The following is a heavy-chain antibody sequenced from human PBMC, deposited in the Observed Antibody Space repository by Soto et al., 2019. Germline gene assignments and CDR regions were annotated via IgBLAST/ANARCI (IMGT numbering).Heavy chain of an antibody. CDR2: ISSSSSYI. V-gene: IGHV3-21*01. CDR3: ARGYGSGSYAFDI. D-gene: IGHD3-10*01. Sequence: GGSLRLSCAASGFTFSSYSMNWVRQAPGKGLEWVSSISSSSSYIYYADSVKGRFTISRDNDKNSLYLQMNSLRAEDTAVYYGARGYGSGSYAFDIWGQGTMVTVSS. J-gene: IGHJ3*02. CDR1: GFTFSSYS.